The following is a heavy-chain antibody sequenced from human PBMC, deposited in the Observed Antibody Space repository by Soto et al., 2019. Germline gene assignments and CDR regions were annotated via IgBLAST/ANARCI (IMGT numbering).Heavy chain of an antibody. D-gene: IGHD4-17*01. Sequence: GGSLRLSCAASGFTFSSYSMNWVRQAPGKGLEWVSYISSSSSTIYYADSVKGRFTISRDNAKNSLYLQMNSLRDEDTAVYYCARALLDYGKYWYFDLWGRGTLVTVSS. CDR3: ARALLDYGKYWYFDL. V-gene: IGHV3-48*02. CDR1: GFTFSSYS. J-gene: IGHJ2*01. CDR2: ISSSSSTI.